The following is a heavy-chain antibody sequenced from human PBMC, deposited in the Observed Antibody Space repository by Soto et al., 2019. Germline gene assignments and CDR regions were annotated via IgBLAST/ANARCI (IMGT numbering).Heavy chain of an antibody. Sequence: QVQLQESGPGLVKPSETLSLTCTVSDGSISGGVHSWSWIRQPPGKGLEWIGHIFDSGSTYYNPSLKSRPTISVDTAKNLFSLRLSSLPAADTAVYYCASEIMPLTNDSYFDLWGRGTLVTVSS. J-gene: IGHJ2*01. CDR3: ASEIMPLTNDSYFDL. CDR2: IFDSGST. D-gene: IGHD2-8*01. CDR1: DGSISGGVHS. V-gene: IGHV4-30-4*01.